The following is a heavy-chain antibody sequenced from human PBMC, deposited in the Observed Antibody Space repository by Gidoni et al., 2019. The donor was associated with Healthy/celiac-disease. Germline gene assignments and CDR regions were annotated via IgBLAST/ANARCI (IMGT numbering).Heavy chain of an antibody. V-gene: IGHV3-11*01. CDR1: GFPFSDYY. CDR2: ISSSGSTI. D-gene: IGHD2-15*01. Sequence: QVQLVESGGGLVKPGGSLRLSCAASGFPFSDYYMSWIRQAPGTGLEWVSYISSSGSTIYYADSVKGRFTISRDNAKNSLYLQMNSLRAEDTAVYYCARYCSGGSCFHYYYYGMDVWGQGTTVTVSS. CDR3: ARYCSGGSCFHYYYYGMDV. J-gene: IGHJ6*02.